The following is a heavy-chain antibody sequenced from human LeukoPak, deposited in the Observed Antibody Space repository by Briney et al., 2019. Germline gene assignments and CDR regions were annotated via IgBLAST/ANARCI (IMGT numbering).Heavy chain of an antibody. J-gene: IGHJ6*02. Sequence: GASVKVSCKASGYTFTSYGISWVRQAPGQGLEWMGWISAYNGNTNYAQKLQGRVTMTTDTSTNTAYMELRSLRSDDTAVYYCASSSSWYLPDQYYYYGMDVWGQGTTVTVSS. D-gene: IGHD6-13*01. V-gene: IGHV1-18*01. CDR2: ISAYNGNT. CDR3: ASSSSWYLPDQYYYYGMDV. CDR1: GYTFTSYG.